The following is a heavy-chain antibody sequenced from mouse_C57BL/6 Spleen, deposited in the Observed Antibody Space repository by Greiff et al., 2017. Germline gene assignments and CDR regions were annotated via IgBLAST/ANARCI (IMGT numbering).Heavy chain of an antibody. J-gene: IGHJ4*01. V-gene: IGHV7-3*01. CDR3: ARYGEHYAMDY. Sequence: EVKVVESGGGLVQPGGSLSLSCAASGFTFTDYYMSWVRQPPGKALEWLGFIRNKANGYTTEYSASVKGRFTISRDNSQSILYLQMNALRAEDSATYYCARYGEHYAMDYWGQGTSVTVSS. CDR1: GFTFTDYY. CDR2: IRNKANGYTT.